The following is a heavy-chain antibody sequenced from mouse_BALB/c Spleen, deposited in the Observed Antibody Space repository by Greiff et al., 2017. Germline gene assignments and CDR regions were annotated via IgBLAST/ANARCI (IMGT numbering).Heavy chain of an antibody. Sequence: EVKLQESGGGLVQPGGSMKLSCVASGFTFSNYWMNWVRQSPEKGLEWVAEIRLKSNNYATHYAESVKGRFTISRDDSKSSVYLQMNNLRAEDTGIYYCTRRGNYAAWFAYWGQGTLVTVSA. CDR1: GFTFSNYW. V-gene: IGHV6-6*02. CDR3: TRRGNYAAWFAY. CDR2: IRLKSNNYAT. D-gene: IGHD2-1*01. J-gene: IGHJ3*01.